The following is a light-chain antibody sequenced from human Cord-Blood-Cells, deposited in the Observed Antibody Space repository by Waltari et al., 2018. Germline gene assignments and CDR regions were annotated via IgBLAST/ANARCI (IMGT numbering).Light chain of an antibody. V-gene: IGLV2-14*03. CDR1: SPDVGGSNY. Sequence: SALTPPASVSGSPGPSITIPCTGTSPDVGGSNYVFWYQQHPGKAPKLMMYYVSNRPSGVSNRFSGSKSGNTASLTISGLQAEDEADYYCSSYTSSSTWVFGGGTKLTVL. CDR3: SSYTSSSTWV. CDR2: YVS. J-gene: IGLJ3*02.